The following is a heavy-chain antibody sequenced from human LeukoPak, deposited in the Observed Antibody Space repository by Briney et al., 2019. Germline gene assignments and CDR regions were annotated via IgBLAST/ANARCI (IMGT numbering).Heavy chain of an antibody. J-gene: IGHJ5*02. D-gene: IGHD2/OR15-2a*01. V-gene: IGHV6-1*01. CDR3: ERRLTQYDCLDP. CDR1: GDSVSSNSVT. CDR2: TYYRSTWYN. Sequence: SQTLSLTCAISGDSVSSNSVTWNWIRQSPSRGLEWLGRTYYRSTWYNDYAVSVRGRITVNPDTSKNQFSLHLNSVTPEDTAVYYCERRLTQYDCLDPWGQGILVTVSS.